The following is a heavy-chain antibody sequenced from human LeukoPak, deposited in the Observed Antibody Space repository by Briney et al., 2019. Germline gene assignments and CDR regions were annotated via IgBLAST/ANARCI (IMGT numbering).Heavy chain of an antibody. J-gene: IGHJ4*02. CDR3: AKERAAGWLQVDY. V-gene: IGHV3-30*02. D-gene: IGHD5-24*01. Sequence: GGSLRLSCAASGFTFRAYGMHWVRQAPGKGLEWVAFIRYDARNKYYADSVKGRFTISRDNSKNTHYLYMNSLRAEDTAVYYCAKERAAGWLQVDYWGQGALVTVS. CDR2: IRYDARNK. CDR1: GFTFRAYG.